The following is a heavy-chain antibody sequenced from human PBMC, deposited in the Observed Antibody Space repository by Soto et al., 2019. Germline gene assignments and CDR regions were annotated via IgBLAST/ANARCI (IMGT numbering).Heavy chain of an antibody. CDR1: GFAFSSYG. D-gene: IGHD6-19*01. V-gene: IGHV3-33*01. CDR3: ARERIAVAGTSGGPFDY. Sequence: GGSLRLSCAASGFAFSSYGMHWVRHAPGQGLAWVALIWYDGSNKYYADSVRGRFTISRDNSKNTLYLQMNSLRAEDTAVYYCARERIAVAGTSGGPFDYWGQGTLVTVSS. CDR2: IWYDGSNK. J-gene: IGHJ4*02.